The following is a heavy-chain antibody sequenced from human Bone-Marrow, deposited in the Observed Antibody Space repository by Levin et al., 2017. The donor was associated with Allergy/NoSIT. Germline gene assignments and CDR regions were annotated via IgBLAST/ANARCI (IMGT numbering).Heavy chain of an antibody. CDR3: AREGTIFGVAAVDGFDI. Sequence: LSLTCAASGFTFETYGMNWVRQAPGKGLEWVANINQDGSEKFYVDSVKGRFTISRDNAKNSLYLQMNSLRDDDTAVYYCAREGTIFGVAAVDGFDIWGQGTMVTVSS. CDR2: INQDGSEK. J-gene: IGHJ3*02. CDR1: GFTFETYG. V-gene: IGHV3-7*01. D-gene: IGHD3-3*01.